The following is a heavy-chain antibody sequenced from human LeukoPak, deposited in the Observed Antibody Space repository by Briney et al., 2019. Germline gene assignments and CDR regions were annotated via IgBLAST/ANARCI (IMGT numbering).Heavy chain of an antibody. Sequence: GASVKVSCKASGYTFTTYYMHWVRQAPGQGLEWMAKINPSDGSTNYAQKFQGRVTMTRDTSTSTVYMELSSLRSEDTAVYYCARVVVDSSGWYHFDYWGQGTLVTVSS. CDR2: INPSDGST. J-gene: IGHJ4*02. V-gene: IGHV1-46*01. CDR1: GYTFTTYY. CDR3: ARVVVDSSGWYHFDY. D-gene: IGHD6-19*01.